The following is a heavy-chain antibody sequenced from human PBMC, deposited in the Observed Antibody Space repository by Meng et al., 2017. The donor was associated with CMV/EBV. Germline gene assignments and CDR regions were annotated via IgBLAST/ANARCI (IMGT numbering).Heavy chain of an antibody. CDR2: IYWNDDE. CDR1: GFSLSTSGVG. V-gene: IGHV2-5*01. J-gene: IGHJ4*02. Sequence: TFSGFSLSTSGVGVGWIRQPPGRALEWLALIYWNDDERYSSPLKSRLTITKDPSKNQVVLTMTNMDPVDTATYYCAHSEIQLWVFDYWGQGTLVTVSS. CDR3: AHSEIQLWVFDY. D-gene: IGHD5-18*01.